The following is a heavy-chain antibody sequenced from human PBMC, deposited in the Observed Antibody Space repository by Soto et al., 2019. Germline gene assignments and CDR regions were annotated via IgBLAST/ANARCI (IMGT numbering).Heavy chain of an antibody. D-gene: IGHD2-2*02. J-gene: IGHJ3*01. Sequence: EVQLVESGGGLVQPGGSLRLSCASSGFSFGAFSMNWVRQAPGKGLEWVSYISSTSSTIYYADSVKGRFTISRDNAKNSVYLQMNSLRDEDTAVYYCAREGGRHCSPTRCYNAFDVWGRGTVVTVSS. CDR2: ISSTSSTI. CDR3: AREGGRHCSPTRCYNAFDV. V-gene: IGHV3-48*02. CDR1: GFSFGAFS.